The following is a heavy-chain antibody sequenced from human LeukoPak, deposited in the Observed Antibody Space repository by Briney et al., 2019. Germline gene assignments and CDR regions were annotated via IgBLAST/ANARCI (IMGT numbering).Heavy chain of an antibody. CDR1: GFTFSNYG. CDR3: ARVYCGGGSGDSYFDY. J-gene: IGHJ4*02. V-gene: IGHV3-7*05. D-gene: IGHD2-15*01. CDR2: INQDGSET. Sequence: GGSLRLSCAASGFTFSNYGMHWVRQAPGEGLEWVANINQDGSETYYVDAVKGRFTISRDSAENSLYLQMNSLRAEDTAVYYCARVYCGGGSGDSYFDYWGQGTLVTVSS.